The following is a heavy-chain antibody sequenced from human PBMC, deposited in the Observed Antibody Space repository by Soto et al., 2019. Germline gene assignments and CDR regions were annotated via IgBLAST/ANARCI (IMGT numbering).Heavy chain of an antibody. V-gene: IGHV3-30*18. CDR3: AKDLWGSSWTLRPYYMDV. Sequence: GGSLRLSCAASGFTFSSYGMHWVRQAPGKGLEWVAVISYDGSNKYYADSVKGRFTICRDNSKNTLYLQMNSLRAEDTAVYYCAKDLWGSSWTLRPYYMDVWGKGTTVTVSS. J-gene: IGHJ6*03. CDR2: ISYDGSNK. CDR1: GFTFSSYG. D-gene: IGHD6-13*01.